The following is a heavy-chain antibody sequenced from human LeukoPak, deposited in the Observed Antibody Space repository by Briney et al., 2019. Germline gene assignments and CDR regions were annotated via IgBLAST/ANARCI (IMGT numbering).Heavy chain of an antibody. V-gene: IGHV3-74*01. J-gene: IGHJ4*02. CDR2: INTDGSNT. D-gene: IGHD3-16*01. Sequence: GGSLRLSCAASGFSFSGYYMFWVRQAPGKGLVWVSRINTDGSNTDYADSVKGRFTISRDNAKKTLYLQMNSLRGEDTAVYYCARGSVTYYFDYWGQGTLVTVSS. CDR3: ARGSVTYYFDY. CDR1: GFSFSGYY.